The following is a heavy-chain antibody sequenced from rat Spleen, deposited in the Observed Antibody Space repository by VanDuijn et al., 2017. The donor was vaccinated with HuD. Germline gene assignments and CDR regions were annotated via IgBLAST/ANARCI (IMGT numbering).Heavy chain of an antibody. J-gene: IGHJ2*01. V-gene: IGHV5-29*01. CDR1: GFTFSNYG. D-gene: IGHD5-1*01. Sequence: EVQLVESGGGLVQPGRSLKLSCAASGFTFSNYGMAWVRQAPKKGLEWVSFISYDGSSTYYRDSVKGRFTISRDNAKSTLYLQMDSLRSEDTATYYCARQDWEYFDYWGQGVMVTVSS. CDR3: ARQDWEYFDY. CDR2: ISYDGSST.